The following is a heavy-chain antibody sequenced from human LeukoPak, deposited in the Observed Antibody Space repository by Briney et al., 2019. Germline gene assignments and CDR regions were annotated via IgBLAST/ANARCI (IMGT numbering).Heavy chain of an antibody. D-gene: IGHD3-9*01. CDR3: ARHKGLRYFDWTPLYSPFDY. J-gene: IGHJ4*02. CDR2: INHSGST. V-gene: IGHV4-34*01. Sequence: SETLSLTCAVYGGSFSGYYWSWIRQPPGKGLEWIGEINHSGSTNYNPSLKSRVTISVDTSKNQFPLKLSSVTAADTAVYYCARHKGLRYFDWTPLYSPFDYWGQGTLVTVSS. CDR1: GGSFSGYY.